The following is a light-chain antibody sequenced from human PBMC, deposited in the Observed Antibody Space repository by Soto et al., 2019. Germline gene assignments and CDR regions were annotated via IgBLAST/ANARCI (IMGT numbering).Light chain of an antibody. CDR2: GNS. Sequence: VLTQPPSVSGAPGQRVTISCTGSSSNIGAGYDVHWYQQLPGTAPKLLIYGNSNRPSGVPDRFSGSKSGTSASLAITGLQAEDEADYYCQSHDSSLSGWVFGGGTKLTVL. CDR3: QSHDSSLSGWV. CDR1: SSNIGAGYD. J-gene: IGLJ3*02. V-gene: IGLV1-40*01.